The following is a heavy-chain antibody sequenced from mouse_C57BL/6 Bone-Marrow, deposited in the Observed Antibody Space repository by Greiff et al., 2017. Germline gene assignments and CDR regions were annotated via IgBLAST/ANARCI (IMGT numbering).Heavy chain of an antibody. CDR2: ISSGSSTI. Sequence: EVQVVASGGGLVKPGGSLKLSCAASGFTFSDYGMHWVRQAPETGLEWVAYISSGSSTIYYADTVKGRFTISRDNAKNTLFLQLTSLRSEDTTMYYCARLASYYFDYWGQGATLTVSS. CDR1: GFTFSDYG. J-gene: IGHJ2*01. CDR3: ARLASYYFDY. V-gene: IGHV5-17*01.